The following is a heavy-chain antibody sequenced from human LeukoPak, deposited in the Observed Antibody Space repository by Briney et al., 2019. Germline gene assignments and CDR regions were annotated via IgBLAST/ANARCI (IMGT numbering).Heavy chain of an antibody. CDR1: GGSISGYY. V-gene: IGHV4-59*01. D-gene: IGHD2-15*01. Sequence: PSETLSLTCTVSGGSISGYYWTWIRQPPGKGLEWIGYIHFSGSTTYNPSLQSRVTISRDTSNNQFSLELTSVTAADTAFYYCARGDLGHPKAEAWWSRTHFDYWGRGTLITVSS. CDR3: ARGDLGHPKAEAWWSRTHFDY. J-gene: IGHJ4*02. CDR2: IHFSGST.